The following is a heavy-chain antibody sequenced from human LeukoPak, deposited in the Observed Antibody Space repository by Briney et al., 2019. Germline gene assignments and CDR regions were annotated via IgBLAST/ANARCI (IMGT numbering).Heavy chain of an antibody. J-gene: IGHJ4*02. V-gene: IGHV3-74*01. CDR2: INSDGSST. CDR3: AKMGYSSGWYYFDY. Sequence: PGGSLRLSCAASGFTFSSYWMHWVRQAPGKGLVWVSRINSDGSSTSYADSVKGRFTISRDNAKNTLYLQMNSLRAEDTAVYYCAKMGYSSGWYYFDYWGQGTLVTVSS. CDR1: GFTFSSYW. D-gene: IGHD6-19*01.